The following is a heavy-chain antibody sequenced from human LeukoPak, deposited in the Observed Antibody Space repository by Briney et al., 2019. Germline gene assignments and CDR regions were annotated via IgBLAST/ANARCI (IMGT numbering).Heavy chain of an antibody. Sequence: SETLSLTCTVSGGSISNYYWSWIRQPPGKGLEWIGYNSYSGSTNHNPSLKSRVTISVDTSKNQFSLKLSSVTAADTAVYYCARHTTSGWYQVVYWGQGTLVTVSS. CDR1: GGSISNYY. CDR2: NSYSGST. D-gene: IGHD6-19*01. CDR3: ARHTTSGWYQVVY. J-gene: IGHJ4*02. V-gene: IGHV4-59*01.